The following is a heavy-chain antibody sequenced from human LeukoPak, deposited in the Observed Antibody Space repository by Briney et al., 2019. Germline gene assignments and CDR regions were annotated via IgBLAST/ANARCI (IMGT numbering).Heavy chain of an antibody. Sequence: SETLSLTCTVSGNSISTYYWSWIRQPAGKGLEWIGRIYTSGSTNYNPSLKSRVTMSIDTSKSQFSLKLSSVTAADTAVYYCARGPSTPYSSGWYNVYMDVWGKGTTVTVSS. CDR3: ARGPSTPYSSGWYNVYMDV. V-gene: IGHV4-4*07. CDR1: GNSISTYY. CDR2: IYTSGST. J-gene: IGHJ6*03. D-gene: IGHD6-19*01.